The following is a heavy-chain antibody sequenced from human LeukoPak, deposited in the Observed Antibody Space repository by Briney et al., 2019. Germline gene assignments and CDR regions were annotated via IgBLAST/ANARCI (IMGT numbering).Heavy chain of an antibody. Sequence: PGGSLRLSCAASGFTVSGNYMSWVRQAPGKGLEWVSVIYSGGSTYYADSVKGRFTISRDNSKNTLYLQMNSLGAEDTAVYYCARGGSYGTAGPKFDYWGQGTLVTVSS. CDR1: GFTVSGNY. J-gene: IGHJ4*02. D-gene: IGHD2-8*02. V-gene: IGHV3-53*01. CDR2: IYSGGST. CDR3: ARGGSYGTAGPKFDY.